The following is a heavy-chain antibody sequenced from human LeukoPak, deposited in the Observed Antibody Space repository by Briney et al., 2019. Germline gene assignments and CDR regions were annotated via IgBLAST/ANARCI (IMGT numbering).Heavy chain of an antibody. CDR3: ARIGGGITGPFDY. V-gene: IGHV4-38-2*02. J-gene: IGHJ4*02. D-gene: IGHD1-20*01. CDR1: GYSISSGYY. CDR2: IYHSGSI. Sequence: PSETLSLTCTVSGYSISSGYYWGWIRQPPGRGLEWIGSIYHSGSIYYNPSLKSRVTISVDTSKNQFSLKLSSVTAADTAVYYCARIGGGITGPFDYWGQGTLVTVSS.